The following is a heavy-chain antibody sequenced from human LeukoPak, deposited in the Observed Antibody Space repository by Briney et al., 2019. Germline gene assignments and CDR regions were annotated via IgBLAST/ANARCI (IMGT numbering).Heavy chain of an antibody. J-gene: IGHJ4*02. Sequence: GGSLRLSCAASGFTFSSLWMGWLRQAPGKGQEWVANIKPDGSDKYYVESVKGRFTISRDNAKNSLYLQMNSLRVEDAAIYYCARISRRELPCFWGQGTLVTVSS. CDR1: GFTFSSLW. V-gene: IGHV3-7*03. D-gene: IGHD1-7*01. CDR2: IKPDGSDK. CDR3: ARISRRELPCF.